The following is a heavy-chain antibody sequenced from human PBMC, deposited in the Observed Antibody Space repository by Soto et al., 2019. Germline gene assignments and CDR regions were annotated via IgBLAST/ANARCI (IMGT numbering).Heavy chain of an antibody. CDR3: ARDQSYTPAKDNHYYDMDA. CDR2: IAYDGSNK. V-gene: IGHV3-30-3*01. Sequence: SWSVRWERKDQGEGLEWVAVIAYDGSNKYYADSVKGRFTISRDNSKNTLYLQMNSLRAEDTAVYYCARDQSYTPAKDNHYYDMDASGQVNTVT. CDR1: SWS. D-gene: IGHD1-26*01. J-gene: IGHJ6*02.